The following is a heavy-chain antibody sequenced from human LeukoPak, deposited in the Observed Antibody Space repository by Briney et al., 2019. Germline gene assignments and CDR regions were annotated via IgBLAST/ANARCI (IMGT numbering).Heavy chain of an antibody. V-gene: IGHV1-24*01. D-gene: IGHD6-13*01. CDR1: GYTLTELS. CDR2: FDPEDGET. CDR3: ATGVIAAAGSYFVY. J-gene: IGHJ4*02. Sequence: ASVKVSCKVSGYTLTELSMHWVRQAPGKGLEWMGGFDPEDGETIYAQKFQGRVTMTEDTSTDTAYMELSSLRSEDTAVYYCATGVIAAAGSYFVYWGQGTLVTVSS.